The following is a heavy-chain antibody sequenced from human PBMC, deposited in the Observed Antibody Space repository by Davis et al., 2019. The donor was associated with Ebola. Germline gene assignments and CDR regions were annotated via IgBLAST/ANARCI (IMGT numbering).Heavy chain of an antibody. CDR1: GGSISSYY. Sequence: GSLRLSCTVSGGSISSYYWSWIRQPPGKGLEWIGYIYYSGSTNYNPSLKSRVTISVDTSKNQFSLKLSSVTAADTAVYYCARHIAYAEPIDYWGQGTLVTVSS. D-gene: IGHD2-21*01. J-gene: IGHJ4*02. CDR3: ARHIAYAEPIDY. V-gene: IGHV4-59*01. CDR2: IYYSGST.